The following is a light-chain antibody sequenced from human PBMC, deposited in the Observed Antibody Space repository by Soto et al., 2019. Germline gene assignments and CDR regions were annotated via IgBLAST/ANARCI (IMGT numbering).Light chain of an antibody. CDR3: QSYDSSLRVL. CDR1: SSNIGAGYD. Sequence: QSVLTQPPSVSGAPGQRVTISCTGSSSNIGAGYDVHWYQQLPGPAPKLLIYVNSNRPSGVPDRFSGAKSVTSASLDITGLQAEDEADYYGQSYDSSLRVLFGGGTQLPVL. J-gene: IGLJ2*01. CDR2: VNS. V-gene: IGLV1-40*01.